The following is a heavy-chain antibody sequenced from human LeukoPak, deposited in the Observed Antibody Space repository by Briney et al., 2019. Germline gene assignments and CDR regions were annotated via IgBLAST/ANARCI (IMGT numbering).Heavy chain of an antibody. V-gene: IGHV3-66*01. D-gene: IGHD4-17*01. CDR3: AGTDYGDYSTGYHGMGV. Sequence: GGSLRLSCAASGFTVSSNYMSWVRQAPGKGLEWVSVIYSGGSTYYADSVKGRFTISRDNSKNTLYLQMNSLRAEDTAVYYCAGTDYGDYSTGYHGMGVWGQGTTVTVSS. J-gene: IGHJ6*02. CDR1: GFTVSSNY. CDR2: IYSGGST.